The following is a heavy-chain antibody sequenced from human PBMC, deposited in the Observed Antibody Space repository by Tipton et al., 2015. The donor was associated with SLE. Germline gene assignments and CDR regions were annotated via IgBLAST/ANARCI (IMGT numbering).Heavy chain of an antibody. V-gene: IGHV3-48*03. J-gene: IGHJ3*02. CDR3: AREMTNTKGDAYDI. D-gene: IGHD2-8*01. Sequence: SLRLSCAASGFTLSSYWMHWVRQAPGKGLEWLSYMTSSGGDIYYADSVKGRFTVSRDNAQNSMFLQMNDLRGDDTAIYYCAREMTNTKGDAYDIWGQGTKVTVSS. CDR1: GFTLSSYW. CDR2: MTSSGGDI.